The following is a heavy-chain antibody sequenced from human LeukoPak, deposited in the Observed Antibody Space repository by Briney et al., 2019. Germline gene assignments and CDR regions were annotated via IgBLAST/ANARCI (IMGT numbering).Heavy chain of an antibody. J-gene: IGHJ4*02. CDR2: ISESGGST. CDR3: AKAYSSGMYEDDYDY. CDR1: GFTFSTYT. Sequence: GGSLRLSCAASGFTFSTYTMSWVRQAPGKGLEWVSAISESGGSTYYADSVKGRFTISRDNSKNTLYLQMNSLRAEDTATYYCAKAYSSGMYEDDYDYWGQGTLSPSPQ. V-gene: IGHV3-23*01. D-gene: IGHD6-19*01.